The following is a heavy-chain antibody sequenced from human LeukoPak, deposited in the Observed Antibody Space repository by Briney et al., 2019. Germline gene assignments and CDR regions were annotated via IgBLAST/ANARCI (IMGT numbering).Heavy chain of an antibody. Sequence: GGSLRLSCAASGFTFSSYWMSWVRQAPGKGLVWVANIKQDGSEKYYVDSVRGRFTISRDNSKNTLYLQMNSLRAEDTAVYYCVRDDDRPDNGLDYWGQGTLVTVSS. D-gene: IGHD3-22*01. J-gene: IGHJ4*02. CDR2: IKQDGSEK. CDR3: VRDDDRPDNGLDY. CDR1: GFTFSSYW. V-gene: IGHV3-7*01.